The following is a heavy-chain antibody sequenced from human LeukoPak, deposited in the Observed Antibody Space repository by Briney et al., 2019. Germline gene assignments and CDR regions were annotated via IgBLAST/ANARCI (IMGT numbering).Heavy chain of an antibody. CDR2: INPNSGGT. CDR3: AREGGALKYQLLWHNWFDP. CDR1: GYTFSNYG. D-gene: IGHD2-2*01. J-gene: IGHJ5*02. Sequence: ASVKVSCKASGYTFSNYGIIWVRQAPGQGLEWMGWINPNSGGTNYAQKFQGRVTMTRDTSISTAYMELSRLRSDDTAVYYCAREGGALKYQLLWHNWFDPWGQGTLVTVSS. V-gene: IGHV1-2*02.